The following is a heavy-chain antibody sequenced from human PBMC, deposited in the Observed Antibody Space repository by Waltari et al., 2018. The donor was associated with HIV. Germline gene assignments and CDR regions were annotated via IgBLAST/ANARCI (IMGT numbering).Heavy chain of an antibody. Sequence: QLQLQESGPGLVKPSETLSLTCTVSGGSISSSNYYWGWIRQPPGKGLEWIGSINYSGSTYYNPSLKSRVTISVDTSKNQFSLKLSSVTAADTAVYYCARVPIVVVPAGQVPYGMDVWGQGTTVTVSS. CDR1: GGSISSSNYY. V-gene: IGHV4-39*07. J-gene: IGHJ6*02. CDR3: ARVPIVVVPAGQVPYGMDV. CDR2: INYSGST. D-gene: IGHD2-2*01.